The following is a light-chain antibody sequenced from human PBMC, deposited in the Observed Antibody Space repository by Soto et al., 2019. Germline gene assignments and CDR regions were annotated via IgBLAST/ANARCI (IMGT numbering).Light chain of an antibody. Sequence: QSVLTQPPSASGTPGQRVTLSCSGSSSNIGGNAVNWYQQIPGTAPKLLIYTNNQRPSGVPDRFSGSKSGTSASLAISGLQSEDEADYYCAAWDDSLNGPVFGGGTKLTVL. J-gene: IGLJ2*01. CDR1: SSNIGGNA. CDR3: AAWDDSLNGPV. CDR2: TNN. V-gene: IGLV1-44*01.